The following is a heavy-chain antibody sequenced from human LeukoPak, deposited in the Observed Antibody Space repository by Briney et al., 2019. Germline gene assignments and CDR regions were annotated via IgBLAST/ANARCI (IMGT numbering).Heavy chain of an antibody. CDR1: GGSLSSYC. D-gene: IGHD3-10*01. J-gene: IGHJ3*02. CDR3: ARFIYDNRRAFDI. Sequence: SETLSLTCTVSGGSLSSYCWIWVRQPPGKGLEWIGYIYYSGNTNYNPSLKSRVTISVDTSKNQFSLKLSSVTAADTAMYYCARFIYDNRRAFDIWGQGTMVTVSS. CDR2: IYYSGNT. V-gene: IGHV4-59*01.